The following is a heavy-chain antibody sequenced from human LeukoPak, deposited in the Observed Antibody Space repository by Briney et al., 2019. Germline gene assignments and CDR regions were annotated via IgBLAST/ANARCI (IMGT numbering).Heavy chain of an antibody. V-gene: IGHV3-48*04. CDR1: GFTFRIFG. D-gene: IGHD3-22*01. J-gene: IGHJ4*02. CDR3: ARAKGYYYDSSGYYFDY. CDR2: IDARSGIT. Sequence: GGSLRLSCAASGFTFRIFGLNWVRQAPGKGPEWVSYIDARSGITYYADSVQGRFTISRDDARESVFLQMDGLRVDDTAVYYCARAKGYYYDSSGYYFDYWGQGTLVTVSS.